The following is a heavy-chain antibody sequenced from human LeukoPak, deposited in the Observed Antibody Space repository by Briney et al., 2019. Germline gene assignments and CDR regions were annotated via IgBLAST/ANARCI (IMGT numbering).Heavy chain of an antibody. Sequence: PGRSLRLACAAYGFTFSSDGMPWVREAPGKGLEWVAVIWYEGSNKYYADSGKGRFTISRDNSKNTLYLQMNSLRAEDTAVYYCARDIYGDYVSYYFDYWGQGTLVTVSS. J-gene: IGHJ4*02. CDR2: IWYEGSNK. V-gene: IGHV3-33*01. CDR3: ARDIYGDYVSYYFDY. CDR1: GFTFSSDG. D-gene: IGHD4-17*01.